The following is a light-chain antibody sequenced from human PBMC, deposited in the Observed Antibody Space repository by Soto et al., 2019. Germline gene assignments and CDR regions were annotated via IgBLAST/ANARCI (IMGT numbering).Light chain of an antibody. CDR1: QGISSC. CDR2: QAS. CDR3: QQYNSYWT. V-gene: IGKV1-5*03. Sequence: QMTRSPSTQSAYTGARVTITFRASQGISSCLAWYQQKPGKAPKLLIYQASSLESGVPSRFSGSGSGTEFTLTISSLQPDDFATYYCQQYNSYWTFGQGTKVAIK. J-gene: IGKJ1*01.